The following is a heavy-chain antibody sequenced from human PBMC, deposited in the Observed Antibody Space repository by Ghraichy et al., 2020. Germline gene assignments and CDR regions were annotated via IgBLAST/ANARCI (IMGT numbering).Heavy chain of an antibody. D-gene: IGHD5-24*01. V-gene: IGHV3-43*01. CDR1: GFTFDDYT. CDR3: AKADGYNTFSY. J-gene: IGHJ4*02. Sequence: GESLNISCAASGFTFDDYTMHWVRQAPGKGLEWVSLISWDGGSTYYADSVKGRFTISRDNSKNSLYLQMNSLRTEDTALYYCAKADGYNTFSYWGQGTLVTVSS. CDR2: ISWDGGST.